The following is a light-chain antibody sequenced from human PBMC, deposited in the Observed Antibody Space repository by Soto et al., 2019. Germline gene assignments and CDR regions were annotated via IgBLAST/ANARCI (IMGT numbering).Light chain of an antibody. CDR1: SSNIGSNF. CDR3: TAWDDSLRGRL. J-gene: IGLJ2*01. CDR2: RNN. V-gene: IGLV1-47*01. Sequence: QLVLTQPPSASGTPGQRVTISCSGSSSNIGSNFIYWYQQLPGTAPKLLIYRNNQRPSGGPDRFSGSKSGTSASLAISGLRSEDEADYYCTAWDDSLRGRLFGGGTKLTVL.